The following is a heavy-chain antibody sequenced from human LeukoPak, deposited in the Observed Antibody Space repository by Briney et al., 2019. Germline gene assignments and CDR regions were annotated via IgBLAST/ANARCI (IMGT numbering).Heavy chain of an antibody. CDR1: GGSISGYY. Sequence: PETLSLTCTVPGGSISGYYYNWIRPPPGKGLEWIGYIYYSGSTNYNPSLQSRVTISLHTSKNQFSLKLSSVTTADTAVYYCARSVVTLYWYVDLWGRGTLVTVSS. J-gene: IGHJ2*01. D-gene: IGHD4-23*01. V-gene: IGHV4-59*01. CDR2: IYYSGST. CDR3: ARSVVTLYWYVDL.